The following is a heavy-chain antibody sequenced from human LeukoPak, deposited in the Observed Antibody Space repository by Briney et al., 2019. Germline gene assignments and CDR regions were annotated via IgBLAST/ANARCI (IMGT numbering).Heavy chain of an antibody. V-gene: IGHV3-23*01. D-gene: IGHD3-22*01. CDR3: AKEPTRGYYDSSGSGGSDY. CDR1: GFTFSSYA. Sequence: GGSLRLSCAASGFTFSSYAMSWVRQAPRKGLEWVSAISGSGGSTYYADSVKGRFTISRDNSKNTLYLQMNSLRAEDTAVYYRAKEPTRGYYDSSGSGGSDYWGQGTLVTVSS. J-gene: IGHJ4*02. CDR2: ISGSGGST.